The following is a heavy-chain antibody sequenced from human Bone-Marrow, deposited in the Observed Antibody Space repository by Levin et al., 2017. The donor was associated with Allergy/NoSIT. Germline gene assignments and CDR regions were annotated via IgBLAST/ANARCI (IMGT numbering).Heavy chain of an antibody. Sequence: GGSLRLSCVASGFSFSSYSMNWVRQAPGKGLEWVAYISSSTSLSSSGTFIYYADSVKGRFSISRDNARNSLYLQMNSLIHEDTAVYYCARGGISATWYLIDHWGQGTLVTVSS. CDR3: ARGGISATWYLIDH. V-gene: IGHV3-48*02. D-gene: IGHD4-23*01. CDR2: ISSSTSLSSSGTFI. CDR1: GFSFSSYS. J-gene: IGHJ4*02.